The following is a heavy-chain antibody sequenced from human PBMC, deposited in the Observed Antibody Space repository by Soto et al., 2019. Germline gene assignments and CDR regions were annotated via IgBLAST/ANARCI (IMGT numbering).Heavy chain of an antibody. D-gene: IGHD3-3*01. V-gene: IGHV1-18*04. CDR3: ARGADDFSSGYYYEY. CDR1: GYTFSRHG. Sequence: QVQLVQSGAEVKKPGASVTVSCKASGYTFSRHGISWVRQAPGQGLEWMAWSGNTNYAQKFQGRLTLTTNPSTRTAYMELRSLRSDHTAVYYCARGADDFSSGYYYEYWGQGTLVTVSS. CDR2: SGNT. J-gene: IGHJ4*02.